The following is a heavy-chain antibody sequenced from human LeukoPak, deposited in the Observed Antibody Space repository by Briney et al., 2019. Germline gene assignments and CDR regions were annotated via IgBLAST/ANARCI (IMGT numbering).Heavy chain of an antibody. Sequence: PGGSLRLSCSASGFTFSSYAMHWVRQAPGKGLEYVSAISSNGGSTYYADSVKGRFTISRDNVKNSLYLQMNSLRAEDTAVYYCAREFGGYDYWGQGTLVTVSS. CDR3: AREFGGYDY. V-gene: IGHV3-64*04. D-gene: IGHD3-10*01. J-gene: IGHJ4*02. CDR2: ISSNGGST. CDR1: GFTFSSYA.